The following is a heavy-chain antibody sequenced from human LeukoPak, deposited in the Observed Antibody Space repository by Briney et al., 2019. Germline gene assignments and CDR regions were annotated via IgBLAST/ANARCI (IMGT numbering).Heavy chain of an antibody. J-gene: IGHJ6*02. V-gene: IGHV1-2*02. CDR1: GYTFTGYY. D-gene: IGHD5-12*01. CDR3: ARGPGSGYSGLRHYYYYGMDV. Sequence: GASVKVSCKASGYTFTGYYMHWVRQAPGQGLEWMGWINPNSDGTNYAQKFQGRVTMTRDTSISTAYMELSRLRSDDTAVYYCARGPGSGYSGLRHYYYYGMDVWGQGTTVTVSS. CDR2: INPNSDGT.